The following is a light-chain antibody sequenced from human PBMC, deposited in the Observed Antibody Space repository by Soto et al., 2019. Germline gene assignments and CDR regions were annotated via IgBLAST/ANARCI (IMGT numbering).Light chain of an antibody. CDR3: QQRSNWALT. J-gene: IGKJ4*01. V-gene: IGKV3-11*01. CDR1: QSVSSY. Sequence: EIVLTQSPATLSLSPGERATLSCRASQSVSSYLAWYQQKPCQAPRLLIYDASNRATGIPARFSGSGSGTGFTLTIRSLEPEDFAVYYCQQRSNWALTFGGGTKGEIK. CDR2: DAS.